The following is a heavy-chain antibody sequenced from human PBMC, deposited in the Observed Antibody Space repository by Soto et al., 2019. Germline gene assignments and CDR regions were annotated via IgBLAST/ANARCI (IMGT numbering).Heavy chain of an antibody. V-gene: IGHV3-33*01. D-gene: IGHD2-2*02. CDR2: IWYDGSNK. CDR1: GFTFSSYG. Sequence: QVQLVESGGGVVQPGRSLRLSCAASGFTFSSYGMHWVRQAPGKGLEWVAVIWYDGSNKYYADSVKGRFTISRDNSKNTLYLPMNSLRAQHKPLYYCLILYWANDFDYWGQGTLVTVSS. CDR3: LILYWANDFDY. J-gene: IGHJ4*02.